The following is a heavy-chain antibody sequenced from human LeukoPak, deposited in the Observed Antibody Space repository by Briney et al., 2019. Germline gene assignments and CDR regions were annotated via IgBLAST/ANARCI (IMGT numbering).Heavy chain of an antibody. V-gene: IGHV4-59*01. Sequence: LSATLSLTCTVSGGSISSYYWSWIRPPPGKGLEWIGYIYYSGSANYNPSLKNRVTISVDTSKNQFSLKLSSVTAADTAVYYCARSAGVVNWFDPWGQGTLVTVSS. D-gene: IGHD2-8*01. CDR2: IYYSGSA. CDR3: ARSAGVVNWFDP. CDR1: GGSISSYY. J-gene: IGHJ5*02.